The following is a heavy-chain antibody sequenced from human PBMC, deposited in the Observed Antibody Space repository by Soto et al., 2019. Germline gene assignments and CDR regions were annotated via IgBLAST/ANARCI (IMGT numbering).Heavy chain of an antibody. J-gene: IGHJ3*02. CDR3: GSGSYYSTYAFDI. D-gene: IGHD3-10*01. CDR1: GGTFSSYA. CDR2: IIPVFGTA. V-gene: IGHV1-69*13. Sequence: SVKVSCKASGGTFSSYAISWVRQAPGQGLEWMGGIIPVFGTANYAEKFQGRVTITADESTSTAYMELSSLRSEDTAVYYYGSGSYYSTYAFDIWGQGTMVTVS.